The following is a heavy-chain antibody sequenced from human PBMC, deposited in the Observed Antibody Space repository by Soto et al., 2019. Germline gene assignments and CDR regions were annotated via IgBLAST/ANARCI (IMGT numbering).Heavy chain of an antibody. J-gene: IGHJ5*02. Sequence: EVQLVESGGGLVQPGGSLRLSCAASGFTFSSYSMNWVRQAPGKGLEWVSYISSSRNTIYYTDSVKGRFTISRDNAKNSLYLQMNSLRAEDTAVYYCARDLPHLGGWFDPWGQGTLVTVSS. CDR3: ARDLPHLGGWFDP. V-gene: IGHV3-48*01. CDR2: ISSSRNTI. D-gene: IGHD3-16*01. CDR1: GFTFSSYS.